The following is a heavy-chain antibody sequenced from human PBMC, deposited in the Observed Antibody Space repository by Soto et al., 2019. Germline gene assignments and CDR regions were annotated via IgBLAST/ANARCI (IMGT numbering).Heavy chain of an antibody. CDR2: IHSNGNIT. D-gene: IGHD3-10*01. Sequence: EVQLVESGGGLVQPGGSLRLSCAASGFTFSAYWMHWVRQAPGKGLVWVSRIHSNGNITPYADFVKGRFTISRDNAKNTLYLQMNRLRADNTAVYYCARSVRSGTYRYYYYAMDVWGQGTTVTVSS. J-gene: IGHJ6*02. CDR1: GFTFSAYW. CDR3: ARSVRSGTYRYYYYAMDV. V-gene: IGHV3-74*03.